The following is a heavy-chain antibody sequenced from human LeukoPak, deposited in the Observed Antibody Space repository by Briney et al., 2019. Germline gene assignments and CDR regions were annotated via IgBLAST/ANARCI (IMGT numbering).Heavy chain of an antibody. D-gene: IGHD3-22*01. J-gene: IGHJ4*02. CDR3: ASIPYDSSGYSPGY. CDR1: GGSISSSSYY. CDR2: IYYSGST. V-gene: IGHV4-61*05. Sequence: SETLSLTCTASGGSISSSSYYRGWIRQPPGKGLEWIGYIYYSGSTNYNPSLKSRVTISVDTSKNQFSLKLSSVTAADTAVYYCASIPYDSSGYSPGYWGQGTLVTVSS.